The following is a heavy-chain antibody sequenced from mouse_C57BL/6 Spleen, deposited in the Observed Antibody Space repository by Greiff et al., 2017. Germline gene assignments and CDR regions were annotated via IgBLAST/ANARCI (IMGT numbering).Heavy chain of an antibody. D-gene: IGHD2-4*01. J-gene: IGHJ1*03. CDR1: GYTFTDYE. Sequence: VQLQQSGAELVRPGASVTLSCKASGYTFTDYEMHWVKQTPVHGLEWIGAIDPETGGTAYNQKFKGKAILTADKSSSTAYMELRSLTSEDSAVYYCTRDNDYDDARYFDVWGTGTTVTVSS. CDR3: TRDNDYDDARYFDV. CDR2: IDPETGGT. V-gene: IGHV1-15*01.